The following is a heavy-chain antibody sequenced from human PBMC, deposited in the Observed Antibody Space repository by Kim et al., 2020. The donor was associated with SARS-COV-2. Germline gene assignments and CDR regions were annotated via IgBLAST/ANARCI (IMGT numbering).Heavy chain of an antibody. D-gene: IGHD3-10*01. J-gene: IGHJ4*02. V-gene: IGHV3-11*06. Sequence: PVKCRFTISRDNAKNSLYLQMNSLRAEDTAVYYCAREVGMAPLSYYFDYWGQGTLVTVSS. CDR3: AREVGMAPLSYYFDY.